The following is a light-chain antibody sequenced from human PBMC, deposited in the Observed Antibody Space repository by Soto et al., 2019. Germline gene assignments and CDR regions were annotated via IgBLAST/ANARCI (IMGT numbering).Light chain of an antibody. V-gene: IGKV1-33*01. CDR3: QQFDNLPYT. CDR2: DAS. CDR1: QDIVKS. J-gene: IGKJ2*01. Sequence: DIQLTQSPSSLSASVGDRVTITCQASQDIVKSLNWYQQKPGSAPSLLIYDASNLQTGVPSRFSGSGSGTDFTFTISSLQPEDFATYYCQQFDNLPYTFGQGTKLEIK.